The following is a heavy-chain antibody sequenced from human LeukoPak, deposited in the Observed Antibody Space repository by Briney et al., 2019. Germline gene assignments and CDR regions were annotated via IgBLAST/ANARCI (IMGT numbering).Heavy chain of an antibody. CDR2: ISGSGGST. J-gene: IGHJ6*03. CDR1: GFTFSSYA. D-gene: IGHD2-2*01. V-gene: IGHV3-23*01. CDR3: AKRYCSSTSCYPIYYYYYYMDV. Sequence: PGGSLRLSCAASGFTFSSYAMSWVRQAPGKGLEWVSAISGSGGSTYYADSVKGRFTISRDNSKNTLYLQMNSLRAEDTAVYYCAKRYCSSTSCYPIYYYYYYMDVWGKGTTVTVSS.